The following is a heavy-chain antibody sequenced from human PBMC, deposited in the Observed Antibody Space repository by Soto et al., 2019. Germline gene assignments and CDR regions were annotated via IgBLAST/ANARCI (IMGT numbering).Heavy chain of an antibody. J-gene: IGHJ4*02. V-gene: IGHV4-4*02. CDR3: ARGSRFLEWLSPRYYFDY. Sequence: PSETLSLTCAVSGGSISSSNWWSWVRQPPGKGLEWIGEIYHSGSTNYNPSLKSRVTISVDKSKNQFSLKLSSVTAADTAVYYCARGSRFLEWLSPRYYFDYWGQGTLVTVSS. D-gene: IGHD3-3*01. CDR1: GGSISSSNW. CDR2: IYHSGST.